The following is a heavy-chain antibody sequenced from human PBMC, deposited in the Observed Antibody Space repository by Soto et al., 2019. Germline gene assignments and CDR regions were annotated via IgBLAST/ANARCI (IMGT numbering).Heavy chain of an antibody. D-gene: IGHD3-10*01. Sequence: PGESLKTSCKGSGYSFTSYWISWVRQMPGKGLEWMGRIDPSDSYTNYSPSFQGHVTISADKSISTAYLQWSSLKASDTAMYYCARPPSYYGSGSPPWMDVWGQGTTVTVSS. CDR2: IDPSDSYT. CDR1: GYSFTSYW. J-gene: IGHJ6*02. CDR3: ARPPSYYGSGSPPWMDV. V-gene: IGHV5-10-1*01.